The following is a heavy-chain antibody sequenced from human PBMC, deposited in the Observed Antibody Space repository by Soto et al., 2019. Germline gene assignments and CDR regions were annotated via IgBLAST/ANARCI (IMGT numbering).Heavy chain of an antibody. J-gene: IGHJ4*02. CDR1: GYSFTING. D-gene: IGHD3-22*01. V-gene: IGHV1-18*01. Sequence: GASVKVSCTASGYSFTINGISWVRQAPGQGLEWMGWISAYNGNTNYAQKLQGRVTMTTDTSTSTAYMELSSLRSEDTAVYYCARATYYYDSSAHSWGQGTLVTVSS. CDR3: ARATYYYDSSAHS. CDR2: ISAYNGNT.